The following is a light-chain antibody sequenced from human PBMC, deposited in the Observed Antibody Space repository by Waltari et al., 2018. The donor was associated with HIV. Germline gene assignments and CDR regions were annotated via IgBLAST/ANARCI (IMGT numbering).Light chain of an antibody. CDR2: WAS. J-gene: IGKJ1*01. CDR3: QQYYNIPWT. CDR1: HNILYYSNNKNY. Sequence: DIVMTQSPDSLAVSLGERATINFQSSHNILYYSNNKNYLAWYQQKPGQPPNLLISWASTRESGVPDRFSGSGSGTDFTLTITSLQAEDVAVYYCQQYYNIPWTFGHGTKVEIK. V-gene: IGKV4-1*01.